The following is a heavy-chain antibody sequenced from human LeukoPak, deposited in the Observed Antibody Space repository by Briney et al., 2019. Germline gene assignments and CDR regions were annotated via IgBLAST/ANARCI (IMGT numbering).Heavy chain of an antibody. Sequence: SETLSLTCTLSGGSISSYYWSWIRQPPGKGLEWIGYIYYSGSTNYNPSLKSRVTISVDTSKNQFSLKLSSVTAADTAVYYCARRTLREQLVRSNYYYMDVWGKGTTVTVSS. V-gene: IGHV4-59*08. D-gene: IGHD6-6*01. J-gene: IGHJ6*03. CDR2: IYYSGST. CDR1: GGSISSYY. CDR3: ARRTLREQLVRSNYYYMDV.